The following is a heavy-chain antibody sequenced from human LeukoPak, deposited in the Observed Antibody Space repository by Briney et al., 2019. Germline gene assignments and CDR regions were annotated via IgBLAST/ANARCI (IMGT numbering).Heavy chain of an antibody. D-gene: IGHD3-9*01. CDR1: GFTFSSYG. Sequence: GGSLRLSCAASGFTFSSYGMHWVRQAPGKGLEWVAVISYDGSNKYYADSVKGRFTISRDNSKNTLYLQMNSLRAEDTAVYYCAKSPSGYDILTGYLAAGGMDVWGKGTTVTVSS. J-gene: IGHJ6*04. CDR3: AKSPSGYDILTGYLAAGGMDV. CDR2: ISYDGSNK. V-gene: IGHV3-30*18.